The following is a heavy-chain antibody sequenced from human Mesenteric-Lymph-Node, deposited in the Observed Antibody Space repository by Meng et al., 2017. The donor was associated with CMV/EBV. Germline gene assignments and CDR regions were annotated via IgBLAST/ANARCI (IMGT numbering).Heavy chain of an antibody. CDR3: ARHQRWLKSEGGFNY. CDR2: INHSGST. J-gene: IGHJ4*02. V-gene: IGHV4-34*01. D-gene: IGHD4-23*01. Sequence: QRLLPQWGVWLLKPAETLSLNLAGYGVSFSGYYWSWIRQPPGKGLEWIGEINHSGSTNYNPSLKSRVTISVDTSKNQFSLKLSSVTAADTAVYYCARHQRWLKSEGGFNYWGQGTLVTVSS. CDR1: GVSFSGYY.